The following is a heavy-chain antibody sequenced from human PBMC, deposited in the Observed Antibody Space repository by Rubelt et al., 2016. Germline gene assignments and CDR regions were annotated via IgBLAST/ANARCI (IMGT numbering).Heavy chain of an antibody. CDR3: SRAYYYVSSALTWAFDY. D-gene: IGHD3-22*01. CDR1: GYTFTSYA. Sequence: QVQLVQSGAEVKKPGASVKVSCKASGYTFTSYAMNWVRQAPGQGLEWMGWINTNTGNPTYAQGFPGRVCFSLATAVRTAYLQISSLTAEETAGYYGSRAYYYVSSALTWAFDYWGQGTLVTVSS. V-gene: IGHV7-4-1*02. CDR2: INTNTGNP. J-gene: IGHJ4*02.